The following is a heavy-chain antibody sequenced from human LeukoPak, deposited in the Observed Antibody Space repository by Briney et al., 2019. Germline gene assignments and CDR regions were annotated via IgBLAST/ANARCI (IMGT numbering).Heavy chain of an antibody. D-gene: IGHD2-21*02. V-gene: IGHV4-61*10. CDR2: INHSEST. J-gene: IGHJ4*02. CDR1: GDSISSGSYY. CDR3: ARHFAYCGGDCYYYYFDY. Sequence: SETLSLTCTVSGDSISSGSYYWSWIRQPAGKGLEWIGEINHSESTNYNPSLKSRVTISVDTSKNQFSLKLSSVTAADTAVYYCARHFAYCGGDCYYYYFDYWGQGTLVTVSS.